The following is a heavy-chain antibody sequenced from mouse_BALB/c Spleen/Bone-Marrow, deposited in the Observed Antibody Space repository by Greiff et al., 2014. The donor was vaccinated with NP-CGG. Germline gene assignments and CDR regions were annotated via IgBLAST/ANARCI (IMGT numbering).Heavy chain of an antibody. CDR2: IYPYNGGT. Sequence: EVQLQQSGPELVKPGASVKISCKASGYTFTDYNMHWVKQSHGKSLEWIGYIYPYNGGTGYNQKFKSKATLTVDNSSSTAYMKLRSLTSEDSAVYYCAITTLYAMDYWGQGTSVTVSS. CDR1: GYTFTDYN. J-gene: IGHJ4*01. V-gene: IGHV1S29*02. D-gene: IGHD2-12*01. CDR3: AITTLYAMDY.